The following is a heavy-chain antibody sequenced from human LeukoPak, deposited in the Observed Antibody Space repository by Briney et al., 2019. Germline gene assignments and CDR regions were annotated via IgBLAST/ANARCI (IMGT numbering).Heavy chain of an antibody. J-gene: IGHJ4*02. CDR2: IYYSGST. CDR1: GGSISSYY. V-gene: IGHV4-59*01. CDR3: ARGDLTYSDY. Sequence: PSETLSLTCTVSGGSISSYYWSWIRQPPGKGLEWIGYIYYSGSTNHNPSLKSRVTISVDTSKNQFSLKLSSETAADTAVYYCARGDLTYSDYWGQGTLVTVSS.